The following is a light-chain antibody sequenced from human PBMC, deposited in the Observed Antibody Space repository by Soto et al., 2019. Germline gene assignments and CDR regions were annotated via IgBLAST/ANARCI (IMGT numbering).Light chain of an antibody. V-gene: IGKV1-39*01. CDR1: QSISSS. CDR3: QQSFNLPRT. Sequence: IERTQSASSLSESVGETITITCRASQSISSSLNWFQHSPGQPPKLLLFAASNLHAGVPPRFSGSGSGTSFSLTIRSLQPEDFATYYCQQSFNLPRTLGPWTRVEFK. CDR2: AAS. J-gene: IGKJ1*01.